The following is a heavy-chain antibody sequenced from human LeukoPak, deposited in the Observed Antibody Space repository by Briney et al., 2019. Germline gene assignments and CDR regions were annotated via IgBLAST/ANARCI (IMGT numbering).Heavy chain of an antibody. J-gene: IGHJ4*02. V-gene: IGHV4-59*01. CDR2: IYYSGST. CDR3: ARVDSSGYTPTFDY. D-gene: IGHD3-22*01. CDR1: GGSISSYY. Sequence: PSETLSLTCTVSGGSISSYYWSWIRQPPGKGLEWIGYIYYSGSTNYNPSLKSRVTISVDTSKNQFSLKLSSVTAADTAVYYCARVDSSGYTPTFDYWGQGTLVTVSS.